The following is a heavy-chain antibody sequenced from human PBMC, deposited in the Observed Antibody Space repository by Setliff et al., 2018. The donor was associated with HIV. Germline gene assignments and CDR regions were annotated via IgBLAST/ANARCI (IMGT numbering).Heavy chain of an antibody. Sequence: PGGSLRLSCAASGFTFNSYGMNWVRQAPGKGLEWVAIIWFDGTDKYYADSVKGRFTVSGDISRNTLYLQMNSLRAEDTAVYYCARDQEHIKVVSATGNMPGYLHYYYMDVWGKGSTVTVSS. V-gene: IGHV3-33*01. CDR1: GFTFNSYG. J-gene: IGHJ6*03. D-gene: IGHD2-2*01. CDR2: IWFDGTDK. CDR3: ARDQEHIKVVSATGNMPGYLHYYYMDV.